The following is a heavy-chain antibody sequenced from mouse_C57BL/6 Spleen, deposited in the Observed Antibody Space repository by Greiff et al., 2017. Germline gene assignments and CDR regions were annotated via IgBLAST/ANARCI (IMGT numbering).Heavy chain of an antibody. Sequence: EVKLQQSGAELVRPGASVKLSCTASGFNIKDDYMHWVKQRPEQGLEWIGWIDPGNGDTEYASKFQGKATLTADPSSHTAYLQLSDLTSEDTAVYYGTTRMDYGSYAMDYWGQGTSVTVSS. D-gene: IGHD1-1*01. CDR3: TTRMDYGSYAMDY. J-gene: IGHJ4*01. CDR2: IDPGNGDT. V-gene: IGHV14-4*01. CDR1: GFNIKDDY.